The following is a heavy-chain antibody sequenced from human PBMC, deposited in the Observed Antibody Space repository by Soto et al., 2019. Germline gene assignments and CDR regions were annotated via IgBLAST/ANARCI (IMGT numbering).Heavy chain of an antibody. CDR2: IYHGGST. V-gene: IGHV4-4*03. J-gene: IGHJ4*02. Sequence: QVQLQESGPGLVKPPGTLSLTCTVSSGSITSSKWWSWVRQPPGKGLEWIGEIYHGGSTNYNPSLKGLVTISVDKSKNQLSLQLNSVTAADTAVYYCASHLIMPGTRGFDSWGQGTLVTVSS. CDR3: ASHLIMPGTRGFDS. D-gene: IGHD6-13*01. CDR1: SGSITSSKW.